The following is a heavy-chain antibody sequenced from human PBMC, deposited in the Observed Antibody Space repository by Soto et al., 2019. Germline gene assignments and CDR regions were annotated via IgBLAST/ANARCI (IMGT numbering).Heavy chain of an antibody. V-gene: IGHV3-23*01. CDR3: ARGERVANYYYGMDV. D-gene: IGHD1-1*01. CDR2: ISGSGGST. J-gene: IGHJ6*02. CDR1: GFTFSSYA. Sequence: GGSLRLSCAASGFTFSSYAMSWVRQAPGKGLEWVSTISGSGGSTYYADSVKGRFTISRDSSKNTLYLQMNSLRAEDTAVYYCARGERVANYYYGMDVWGQGTTVTVSS.